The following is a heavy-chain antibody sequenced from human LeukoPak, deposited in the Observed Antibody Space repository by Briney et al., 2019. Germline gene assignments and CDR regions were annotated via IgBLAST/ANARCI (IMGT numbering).Heavy chain of an antibody. Sequence: SVKVSCKASGGTFSSYAISWVRQAPGQGLEWMGGIIPIFGTANYAQKFQGRVTITTDESTSTAYMELSSLRSEDTAVYYCARWLFRKLGYPFDPWDSEPWSPSPQ. CDR3: ARWLFRKLGYPFDP. V-gene: IGHV1-69*05. J-gene: IGHJ5*02. CDR2: IIPIFGTA. CDR1: GGTFSSYA. D-gene: IGHD5-18*01.